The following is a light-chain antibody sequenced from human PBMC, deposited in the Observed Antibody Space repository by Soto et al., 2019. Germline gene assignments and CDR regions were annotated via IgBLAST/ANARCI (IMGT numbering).Light chain of an antibody. Sequence: EIVMTQSPATLSLSPGERATLSFSASQSVSSSYLAWYQQKPGQAPRLLIYGASSRATGIPDRFSGSGSGTDFTLTISRLEPEDFAVYYCQQYGSSPPLTFGGGTKVDIK. CDR2: GAS. CDR3: QQYGSSPPLT. J-gene: IGKJ4*01. CDR1: QSVSSSY. V-gene: IGKV3-20*01.